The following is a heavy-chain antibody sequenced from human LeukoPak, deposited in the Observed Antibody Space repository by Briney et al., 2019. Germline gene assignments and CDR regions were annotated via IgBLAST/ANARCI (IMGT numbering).Heavy chain of an antibody. V-gene: IGHV1-69*13. D-gene: IGHD2-2*02. CDR1: GGTSSSYA. Sequence: ASVKVSCKASGGTSSSYAISWVRQAPGQGLEWMGGIIPIFGTANYAQKFQGRVTITPDESTSTAYMELSSLRSEDTAVYYCAREYCSSTSCYNGGFDYWGQGTLVTVSS. J-gene: IGHJ4*02. CDR3: AREYCSSTSCYNGGFDY. CDR2: IIPIFGTA.